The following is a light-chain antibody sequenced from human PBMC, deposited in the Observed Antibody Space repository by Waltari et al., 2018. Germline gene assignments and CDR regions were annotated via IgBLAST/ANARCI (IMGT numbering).Light chain of an antibody. CDR1: SSDVGGYNY. V-gene: IGLV2-11*01. J-gene: IGLJ1*01. Sequence: QSALTQPRSVSGSPGQSVTIPCTGTSSDVGGYNYLSWYQQHPGKAPKLMIYDVSKRPSGVPDRFSGSKSGNTASLTISGLQAEDEADYYCCSYAGSYTLYVFGTGTKVTVL. CDR3: CSYAGSYTLYV. CDR2: DVS.